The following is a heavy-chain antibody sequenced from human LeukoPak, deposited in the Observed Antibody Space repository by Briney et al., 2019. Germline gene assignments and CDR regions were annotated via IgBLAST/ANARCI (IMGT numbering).Heavy chain of an antibody. V-gene: IGHV3-21*01. CDR3: AREHRHEGATVDS. Sequence: GGSLRLSCAASGFTFSSYSMNWVRQAPGKGLEWVSSISSSSSYIYYADSVKGRFTISRDNAKNSLYLQMNSLRAEDTAVYYCAREHRHEGATVDSWGQGTLVTVSS. D-gene: IGHD1-26*01. CDR1: GFTFSSYS. CDR2: ISSSSSYI. J-gene: IGHJ4*02.